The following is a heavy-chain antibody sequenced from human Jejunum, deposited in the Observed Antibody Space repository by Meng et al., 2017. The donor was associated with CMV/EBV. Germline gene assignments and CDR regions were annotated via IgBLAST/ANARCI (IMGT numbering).Heavy chain of an antibody. CDR2: IQFDGSDK. V-gene: IGHV3-30*02. Sequence: CVASGFSFRDYPMHWVRQTPGKGLEWLAYIQFDGSDKYYPDSVKGRFASSRDNSKNTLYLQMDSLRPDDSAVYYCAKHTYSNGLDVWGQGTTVTVSS. CDR1: GFSFRDYP. J-gene: IGHJ6*02. D-gene: IGHD2-15*01. CDR3: AKHTYSNGLDV.